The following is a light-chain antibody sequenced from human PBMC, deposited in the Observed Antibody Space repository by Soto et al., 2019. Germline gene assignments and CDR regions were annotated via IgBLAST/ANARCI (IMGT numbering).Light chain of an antibody. CDR1: QGISSY. Sequence: DIQMTQSPSSLSASVGDRVTITCRASQGISSYLVWYQQRQGRAPKPLIYDASSLLSGVPSRFSGSGSGTDFTLTISNLQPEDFATYYCQQSYRTPYTFGQGTKLE. J-gene: IGKJ2*01. CDR3: QQSYRTPYT. CDR2: DAS. V-gene: IGKV1-39*01.